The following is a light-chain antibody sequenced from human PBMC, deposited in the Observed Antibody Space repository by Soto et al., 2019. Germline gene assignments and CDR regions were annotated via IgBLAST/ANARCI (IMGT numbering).Light chain of an antibody. CDR2: KAS. V-gene: IGKV1-5*03. Sequence: DIQMTQSPSTLSASVGDRVTITCRASQSIRSWLAWYQQKPGKAPKLLIYKASSLESGVPSRFSGSGAGTEFTLTISSLQPDDFAAYYGQHYKSYAWTFGQGTKVEIK. J-gene: IGKJ1*01. CDR1: QSIRSW. CDR3: QHYKSYAWT.